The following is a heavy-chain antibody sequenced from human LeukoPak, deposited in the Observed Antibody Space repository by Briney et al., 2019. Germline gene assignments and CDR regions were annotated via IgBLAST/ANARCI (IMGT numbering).Heavy chain of an antibody. J-gene: IGHJ6*02. D-gene: IGHD6-19*01. CDR1: GYTFTGYY. V-gene: IGHV1-2*02. CDR3: ARQSSGWSYYYGMDV. CDR2: INPNSGGT. Sequence: ASVKVSCKASGYTFTGYYMHWVRQAPGQGLEWMGWINPNSGGTNYAQKSQGRVTMTRDTSISTAYMELSRLRSDDTAVYYCARQSSGWSYYYGMDVWGQGTTVTVSS.